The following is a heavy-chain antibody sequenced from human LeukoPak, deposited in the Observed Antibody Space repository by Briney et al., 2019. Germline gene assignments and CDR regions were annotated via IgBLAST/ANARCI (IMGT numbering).Heavy chain of an antibody. CDR3: ARGVAAVEYYFDY. CDR1: GYTFTSYS. V-gene: IGHV1-46*01. Sequence: GASVKVSCKASGYTFTSYSMHWVRQAPGQGLEWMGIINPSGGSATYAQRFQGRVTMTRDTSTSTLYMELSSLRSEDTAVYYCARGVAAVEYYFDYWGQGTLVTVSS. CDR2: INPSGGSA. D-gene: IGHD1-26*01. J-gene: IGHJ4*02.